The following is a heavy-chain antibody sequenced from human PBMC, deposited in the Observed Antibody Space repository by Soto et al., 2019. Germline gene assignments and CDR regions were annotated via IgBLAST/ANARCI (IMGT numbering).Heavy chain of an antibody. CDR3: AKARPLQLWLGSFDY. CDR2: ISGSGGST. CDR1: GVTSGGYG. D-gene: IGHD5-18*01. J-gene: IGHJ4*02. V-gene: IGHV3-23*01. Sequence: VGLLILSSAASGVTSGGYGMSRVLPATGKGLEWVSAISGSGGSTYYADSVKGRFTISRDNSKNTLYLQMNSLRAEDTAVYYCAKARPLQLWLGSFDYWRQGTLVTVSS.